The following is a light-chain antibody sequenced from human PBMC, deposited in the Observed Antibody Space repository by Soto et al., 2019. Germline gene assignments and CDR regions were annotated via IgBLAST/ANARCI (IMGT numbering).Light chain of an antibody. CDR3: LQNNTYPLS. V-gene: IGKV1-17*03. CDR2: GAS. CDR1: QAISHY. Sequence: DIQMTQSPSAMSASVGDRVTITCRASQAISHYLAWFHQRPGKVPKRLIYGASTLQSGVPSRFRRSGSGTEFTLTISSLQPEDFRTHYCLQNNTYPLSLAGGTNVDIK. J-gene: IGKJ4*01.